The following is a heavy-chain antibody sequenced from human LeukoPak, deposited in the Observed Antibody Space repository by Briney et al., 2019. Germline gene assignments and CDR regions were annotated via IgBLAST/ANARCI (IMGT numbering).Heavy chain of an antibody. CDR1: GGSFSGYY. CDR3: ARGRDSSSWYRYFQH. V-gene: IGHV4-34*01. D-gene: IGHD6-13*01. J-gene: IGHJ1*01. CDR2: INHSGST. Sequence: PSETLSLTCAVYGGSFSGYYWSWIRQPPGKGLEWIGEINHSGSTNYNPSLKSRVTISVDTSKNQFSLKLSSVTAADTAVYYCARGRDSSSWYRYFQHWGQGTLVTVSS.